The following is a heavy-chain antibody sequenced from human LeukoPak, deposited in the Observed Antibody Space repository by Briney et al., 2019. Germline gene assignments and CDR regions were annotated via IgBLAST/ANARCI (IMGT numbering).Heavy chain of an antibody. D-gene: IGHD7-27*01. CDR3: ARERVLTGETAAYYYYYYMDV. J-gene: IGHJ6*03. CDR1: GFTFSSYW. V-gene: IGHV3-7*01. CDR2: IKQDGSEK. Sequence: GGSLRLSCAASGFTFSSYWMSWVRQAPGKGLEWVANIKQDGSEKYYVDSVKGRFTISRDNAKNSLYLQMNSLRAEDTAVYYCARERVLTGETAAYYYYYYMDVWGKGTTVTVSS.